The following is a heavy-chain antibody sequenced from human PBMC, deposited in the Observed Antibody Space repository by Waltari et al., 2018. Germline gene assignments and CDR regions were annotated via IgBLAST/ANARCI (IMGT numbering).Heavy chain of an antibody. Sequence: QVQLVQSGAEVKKPGSSVKVSCKASGGPFSSYSISWVRQPPGQGLEWMGRIIPICGTANYAQKFQGRVTITADKSTSTAYMELSSLRSEDTAVYYCASLYLHDYGGNGDYWGQGTLVTVSS. CDR1: GGPFSSYS. J-gene: IGHJ4*02. CDR3: ASLYLHDYGGNGDY. CDR2: IIPICGTA. D-gene: IGHD4-17*01. V-gene: IGHV1-69*08.